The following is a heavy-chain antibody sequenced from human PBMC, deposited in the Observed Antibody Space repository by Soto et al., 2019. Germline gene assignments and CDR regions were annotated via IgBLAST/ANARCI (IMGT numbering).Heavy chain of an antibody. Sequence: PSETLSLTCTVSGGSISSYYWSWIRQPPGKGLEWIGYIYYSGSTNYNPSLKSRVTISVDTSKNQFSLKLCSVTAADTAVYYCARGKKDIVLMVYVSDYYYYYMEVWGKGTTVTVSS. D-gene: IGHD2-8*01. CDR2: IYYSGST. J-gene: IGHJ6*03. CDR1: GGSISSYY. CDR3: ARGKKDIVLMVYVSDYYYYYMEV. V-gene: IGHV4-59*01.